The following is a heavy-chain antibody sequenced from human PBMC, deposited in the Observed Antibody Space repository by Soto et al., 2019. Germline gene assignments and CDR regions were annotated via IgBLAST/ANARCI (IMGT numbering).Heavy chain of an antibody. CDR1: GGSISSYY. CDR2: IYYSGST. CDR3: ARQTSIAATVAFDI. J-gene: IGHJ3*02. D-gene: IGHD2-15*01. V-gene: IGHV4-59*01. Sequence: SETLSLTCTVSGGSISSYYWSWIRQPPGKGLEWIGYIYYSGSTNYNPSLKSRVTISVDTSKNQFSLKLSSVTAADTSVDYCARQTSIAATVAFDIWGQGTMVTVSS.